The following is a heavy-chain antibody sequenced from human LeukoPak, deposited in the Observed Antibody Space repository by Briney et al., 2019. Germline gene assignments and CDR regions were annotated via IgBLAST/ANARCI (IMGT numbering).Heavy chain of an antibody. CDR1: GFTFSSYS. D-gene: IGHD5-18*01. CDR2: ISSSSSYI. Sequence: GGSLRLSCAASGFTFSSYSMNWVRQAPGKGLEWVSSISSSSSYIYYADSVKGRFTISRDNAKNSLYLQMNSLRVEDTAVYYCARDLGYPNWFDPWGQGTLVTVSS. V-gene: IGHV3-21*01. J-gene: IGHJ5*02. CDR3: ARDLGYPNWFDP.